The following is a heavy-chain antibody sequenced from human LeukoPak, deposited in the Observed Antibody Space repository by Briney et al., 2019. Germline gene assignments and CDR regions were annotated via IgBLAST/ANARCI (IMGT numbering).Heavy chain of an antibody. CDR2: INPNRGGT. CDR1: GYTFTGYY. D-gene: IGHD6-19*01. Sequence: ASVKVSCKASGYTFTGYYMHWVRQAPGQGLEWMGWINPNRGGTNIAQKFLGRVTMTRDTSISTAYMDLSRLRSDDTAVYYCASPLKYSSGWFHAFDLWGQGTMVTVSS. CDR3: ASPLKYSSGWFHAFDL. V-gene: IGHV1-2*02. J-gene: IGHJ3*01.